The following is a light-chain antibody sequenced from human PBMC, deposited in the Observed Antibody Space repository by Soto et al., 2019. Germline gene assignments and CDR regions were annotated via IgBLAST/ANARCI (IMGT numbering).Light chain of an antibody. CDR3: QQYCSSPT. J-gene: IGKJ1*01. CDR2: GAS. V-gene: IGKV3-20*01. CDR1: QSVSSSY. Sequence: EIVLTQSPGTLSLSPGERATLSCRASQSVSSSYLAWYQQKPGQAPRLPIYGASSRATGIPDRFSGSGSGTDFTLTISRLEPENFAVYYCQQYCSSPTCGQGTKVEIK.